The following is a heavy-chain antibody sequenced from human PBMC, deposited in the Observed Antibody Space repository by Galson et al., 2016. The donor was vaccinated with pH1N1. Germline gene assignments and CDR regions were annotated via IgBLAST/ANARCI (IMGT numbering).Heavy chain of an antibody. J-gene: IGHJ6*03. CDR2: TTGRGGST. Sequence: SLRLSCAASGFTFSTYAMIWVRQAPGKGPEWVSITTGRGGSTYYADSVKGRFTISRDNSKNTMVLQMNSLRAEDTAVYYCAKAGYSYGNNYYYMDVWGKGTTVTVSS. CDR1: GFTFSTYA. D-gene: IGHD5-18*01. CDR3: AKAGYSYGNNYYYMDV. V-gene: IGHV3-23*01.